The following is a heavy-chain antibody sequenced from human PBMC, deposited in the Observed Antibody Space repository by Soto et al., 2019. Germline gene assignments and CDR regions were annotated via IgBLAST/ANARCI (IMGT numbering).Heavy chain of an antibody. D-gene: IGHD1-26*01. V-gene: IGHV3-73*01. CDR2: IRSKSNKYAT. Sequence: GGSLRLSCTASGFSFSGAAMHWVRQASGKGLEWVGRIRSKSNKYATLYAASVKGRFTISRDDSQNTAYLQMESLKSEDTAVYYCSSGSYYSSYWGQGTLVTVSS. CDR1: GFSFSGAA. J-gene: IGHJ4*02. CDR3: SSGSYYSSY.